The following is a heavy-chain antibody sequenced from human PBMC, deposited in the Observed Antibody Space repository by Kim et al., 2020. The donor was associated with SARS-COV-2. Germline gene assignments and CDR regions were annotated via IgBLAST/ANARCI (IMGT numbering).Heavy chain of an antibody. D-gene: IGHD2-2*02. V-gene: IGHV6-1*01. CDR3: ARTISSQGHWFDP. Sequence: DYAPSLRGRVVINPDSSKNQFSLQLSSVTPEDTAVYYYARTISSQGHWFDPWGQGTLVTVSS. J-gene: IGHJ5*02.